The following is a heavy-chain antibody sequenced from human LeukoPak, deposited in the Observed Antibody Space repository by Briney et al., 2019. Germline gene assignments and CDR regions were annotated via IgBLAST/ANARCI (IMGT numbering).Heavy chain of an antibody. CDR1: GFIFSSYA. CDR3: VAPLASACNGGNCHEDEDS. V-gene: IGHV3-23*01. CDR2: VTGSAKKT. D-gene: IGHD2/OR15-2a*01. Sequence: GGSLRLSCEVAGFIFSSYAMYWVRQAPGKGLEWVCAVTGSAKKTFYADSMDGRFIISRDNSRNTHYLQMNNLTSDDTALYYCVAPLASACNGGNCHEDEDSWGQGTLVSVSP. J-gene: IGHJ5*01.